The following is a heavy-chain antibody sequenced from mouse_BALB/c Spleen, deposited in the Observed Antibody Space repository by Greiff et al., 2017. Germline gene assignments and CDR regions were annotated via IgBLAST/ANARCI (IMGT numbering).Heavy chain of an antibody. Sequence: VKLMESGPGLVAPSQSLSITCTVSGFSLTSYGVHWVRQPPGKGLEWLGVIWAGGSTNYNSALMSRLSISKDNSKSQVFLKMNSLQTDDTAMYYCAAQLGRGYFDVWGAGTTVTVSS. CDR1: GFSLTSYG. CDR3: AAQLGRGYFDV. CDR2: IWAGGST. V-gene: IGHV2-9*02. D-gene: IGHD4-1*02. J-gene: IGHJ1*01.